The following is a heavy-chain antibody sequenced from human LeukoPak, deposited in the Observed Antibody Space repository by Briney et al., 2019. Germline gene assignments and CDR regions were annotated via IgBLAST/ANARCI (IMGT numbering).Heavy chain of an antibody. V-gene: IGHV1-46*01. D-gene: IGHD2-21*02. J-gene: IGHJ4*02. CDR2: INPSGGST. CDR1: GYTFTSYY. CDR3: ARNTETAIPLPYYFDY. Sequence: ASVKVSCKASGYTFTSYYMHWVRQAPGQGLEWMGIINPSGGSTSYAQKFQGRVTITRDTSASTAYMDLSSLRSEDTAVYYCARNTETAIPLPYYFDYWGQGTLVTVSS.